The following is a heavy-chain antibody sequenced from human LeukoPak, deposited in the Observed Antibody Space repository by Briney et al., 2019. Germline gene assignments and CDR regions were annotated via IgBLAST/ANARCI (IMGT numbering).Heavy chain of an antibody. Sequence: GGSLRLSCAASGFTFSSYGMSWVRQAPGKGLEWVSAISGSGGSTYYADSVKGRFTISRDNSKNTLYLQMNSLRAEDTAVYYCAKQDYYDSSGTTLDYWDQGTLVTVSS. CDR2: ISGSGGST. V-gene: IGHV3-23*01. CDR3: AKQDYYDSSGTTLDY. J-gene: IGHJ4*02. D-gene: IGHD3-22*01. CDR1: GFTFSSYG.